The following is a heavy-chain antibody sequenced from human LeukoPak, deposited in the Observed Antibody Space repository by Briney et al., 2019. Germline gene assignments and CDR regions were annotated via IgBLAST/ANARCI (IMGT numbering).Heavy chain of an antibody. D-gene: IGHD4-11*01. V-gene: IGHV3-74*01. CDR2: ISSDGSDT. CDR3: AREGYHDYSNYEFNY. CDR1: GFTFSHYW. Sequence: PGGSLRLSCAASGFTFSHYWMHWVRQAPGKGLVWVSRISSDGSDTTYADSVKGRFTISRDNSKNTLYLQMNSLRAEDTAVYYCAREGYHDYSNYEFNYWGQGTLVTVSS. J-gene: IGHJ4*02.